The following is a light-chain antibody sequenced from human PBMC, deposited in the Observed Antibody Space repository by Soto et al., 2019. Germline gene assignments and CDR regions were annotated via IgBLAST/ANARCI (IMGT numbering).Light chain of an antibody. CDR2: YKSDSDK. J-gene: IGLJ2*01. Sequence: QLVLTQPSSLSASPGASASLTCTLRSGINVGTYRIYWYQQKPGSPPQYLLRYKSDSDKQQGSGVPSRFSGSKDASANAGMLLITRLQSEDGADYYGMIWHSSAVVFGGGTKLTVL. CDR3: MIWHSSAVV. CDR1: SGINVGTYR. V-gene: IGLV5-45*02.